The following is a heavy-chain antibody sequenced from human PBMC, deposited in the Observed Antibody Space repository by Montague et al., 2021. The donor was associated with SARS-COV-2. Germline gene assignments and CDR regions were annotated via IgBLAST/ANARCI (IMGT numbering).Heavy chain of an antibody. CDR2: INHSGGT. CDR3: ASLGSPAYCGGDCYLRDYGTDV. D-gene: IGHD2-21*02. J-gene: IGHJ6*02. Sequence: SETRSLTCAVYGGSFSNYYWTWIRQPPGKGLEWIGEINHSGGTNYNPSLKSRVTISVDTSKNQFSLKLSSVTAADTAVYFCASLGSPAYCGGDCYLRDYGTDVWGQGTRVTVSS. V-gene: IGHV4-34*01. CDR1: GGSFSNYY.